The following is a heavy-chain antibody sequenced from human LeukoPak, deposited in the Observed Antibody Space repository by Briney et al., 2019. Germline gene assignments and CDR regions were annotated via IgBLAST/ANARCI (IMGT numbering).Heavy chain of an antibody. D-gene: IGHD2-2*01. J-gene: IGHJ6*02. V-gene: IGHV3-20*04. CDR3: AREACSSTSCYYYYYYGMDV. CDR2: INWNGGST. CDR1: GFTFSNYA. Sequence: GGSLRLSCAASGFTFSNYAMNWVRQAPGKGLEWVSGINWNGGSTGYADSVKGRFTISRDNAKNSLYLQMNSLRAEDTALYYCAREACSSTSCYYYYYYGMDVWGQGTTVTVSS.